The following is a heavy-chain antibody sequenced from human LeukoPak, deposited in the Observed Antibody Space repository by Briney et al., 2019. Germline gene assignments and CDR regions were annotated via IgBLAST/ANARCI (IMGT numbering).Heavy chain of an antibody. V-gene: IGHV3-7*01. CDR3: ARSRRDSDWYIDDY. CDR1: GFTFSHYW. D-gene: IGHD6-19*01. Sequence: GGSLRLSCAASGFTFSHYWMSWVRQAPGKGLEWVANIKEDGSEKYYVDSLKGRFTISRDNAKNSLYLQMNSLSAEDTALYYCARSRRDSDWYIDDYWGQGTLVTVSS. J-gene: IGHJ4*02. CDR2: IKEDGSEK.